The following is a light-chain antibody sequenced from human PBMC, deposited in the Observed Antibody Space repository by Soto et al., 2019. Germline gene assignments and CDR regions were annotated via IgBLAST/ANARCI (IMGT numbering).Light chain of an antibody. CDR2: EVV. Sequence: QSVLTQPPSASGSPGQSVTISCTGTKNDIGVYDFVSWYQHHPGKAPRLIIYEVVQRPSGVPDRFSGSKSGNTASLTVSGXXXADEADYFCKSYAGSNTYVFGSGTQLTVL. J-gene: IGLJ7*01. V-gene: IGLV2-8*01. CDR3: KSYAGSNTYV. CDR1: KNDIGVYDF.